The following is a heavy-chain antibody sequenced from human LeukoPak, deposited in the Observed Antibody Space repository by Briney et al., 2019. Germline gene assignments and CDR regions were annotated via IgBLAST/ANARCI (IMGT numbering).Heavy chain of an antibody. V-gene: IGHV1-24*01. D-gene: IGHD6-19*01. CDR3: ARAHPQWLPYNWFDP. Sequence: ASVKVSCKVSGYTLTELSMHWVRQAPGKGLEWMGGFDPEDGETIYAQRFQGRVTMTEDTSTDTAYMELSSLRSEDTAVYYCARAHPQWLPYNWFDPWGQGTLVTVSS. CDR1: GYTLTELS. CDR2: FDPEDGET. J-gene: IGHJ5*02.